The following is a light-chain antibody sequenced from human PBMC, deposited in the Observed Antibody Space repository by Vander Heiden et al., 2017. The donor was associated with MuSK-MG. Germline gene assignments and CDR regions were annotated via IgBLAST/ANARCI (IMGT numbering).Light chain of an antibody. V-gene: IGKV2-28*01. CDR2: LGS. CDR3: MQALQTPRT. J-gene: IGKJ1*01. Sequence: DMVMTQSPLSLPVTPGEPASISCRSSQSLLHSNGYNYLDWYLQKPGQSPQLLIYLGSNRASGVPDRFSGSGSGTDFTLKISRVEAEDVGVYYCMQALQTPRTFRQGTKVEI. CDR1: QSLLHSNGYNY.